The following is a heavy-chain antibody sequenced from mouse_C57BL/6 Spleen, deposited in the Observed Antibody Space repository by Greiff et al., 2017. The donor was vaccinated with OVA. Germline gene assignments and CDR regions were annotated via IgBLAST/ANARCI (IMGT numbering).Heavy chain of an antibody. Sequence: VQLKQSGPELVKPGASVKISCKASGYTFTDYYMNWVKQSHGKSLEWIGDINPNNGGTSYNQKFKGKATLTVDKSSSTAYMELRSLTSEDSAVYYCARYYYGSDYAMDYWGQGTSVTVSS. D-gene: IGHD1-1*01. CDR1: GYTFTDYY. CDR2: INPNNGGT. V-gene: IGHV1-26*01. J-gene: IGHJ4*01. CDR3: ARYYYGSDYAMDY.